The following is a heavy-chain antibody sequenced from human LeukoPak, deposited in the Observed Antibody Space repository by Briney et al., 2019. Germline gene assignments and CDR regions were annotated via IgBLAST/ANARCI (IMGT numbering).Heavy chain of an antibody. CDR3: ATLMAHLDY. V-gene: IGHV1-2*02. D-gene: IGHD2-8*01. Sequence: ASVKVSCKAFGYTFTDYHMHWVRQAPGQGLEWMGWINPNSGDTNYAQKFQGRVAMTRDTTISTAYMELSRLRSDDTAVFYCATLMAHLDYWGQGTLVPVSS. J-gene: IGHJ4*02. CDR1: GYTFTDYH. CDR2: INPNSGDT.